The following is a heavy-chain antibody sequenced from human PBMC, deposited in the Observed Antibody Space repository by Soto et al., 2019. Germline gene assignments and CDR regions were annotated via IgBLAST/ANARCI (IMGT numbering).Heavy chain of an antibody. D-gene: IGHD6-13*01. Sequence: QLQLQEAGSGLVKPSQTLSLTCAVSGDPISSGGNSWNWIRQPPGKGLEWVGYIFHSGTTYYNPSLKSRVTRSLDRSKNQFSLKLTSVTAADPAVYYCARDKWRAGAGGFYGMDVWGQGPTVTVSS. V-gene: IGHV4-30-2*01. CDR2: IFHSGTT. J-gene: IGHJ6*02. CDR1: GDPISSGGNS. CDR3: ARDKWRAGAGGFYGMDV.